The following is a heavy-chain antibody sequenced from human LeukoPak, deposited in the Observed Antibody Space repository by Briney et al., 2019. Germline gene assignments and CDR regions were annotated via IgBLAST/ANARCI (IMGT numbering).Heavy chain of an antibody. Sequence: GGSLRLSCAASGFTFSSYAMSWVRQAPGKGLEWVSAISGSGGSTYYADSVKGRFTISRDNSKNTLYLQMNSLRAEDTAVYYCAKDRLVHRAVAGCSDYWGQGTLVTVSS. CDR1: GFTFSSYA. CDR2: ISGSGGST. CDR3: AKDRLVHRAVAGCSDY. D-gene: IGHD6-19*01. J-gene: IGHJ4*02. V-gene: IGHV3-23*01.